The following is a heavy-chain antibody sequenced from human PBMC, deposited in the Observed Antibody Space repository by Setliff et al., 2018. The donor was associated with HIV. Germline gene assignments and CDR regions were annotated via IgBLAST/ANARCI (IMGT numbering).Heavy chain of an antibody. CDR2: MSRDGSNK. CDR3: AREMIRGVVGSISCDF. V-gene: IGHV3-30*19. D-gene: IGHD3-10*01. J-gene: IGHJ4*02. CDR1: GFTFSEYV. Sequence: GSLRLSCAASGFTFSEYVMHWVRQAPGKGLEWVASMSRDGSNKYYADSVMGRFTISRDNSKNTLYLQMDSLRVEDAAVYYCAREMIRGVVGSISCDFWGQGTLVTVSS.